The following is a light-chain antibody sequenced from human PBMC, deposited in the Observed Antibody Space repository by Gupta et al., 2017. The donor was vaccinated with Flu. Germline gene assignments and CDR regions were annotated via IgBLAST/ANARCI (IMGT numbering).Light chain of an antibody. CDR2: SNN. CDR1: SSNIGSNT. CDR3: AAADDSRNSLV. Sequence: SVLTQPPSASVPPGQRVTISCSGSSSNIGSNTVSWYQQLPGPAPKLLIYSNNRRRSGVPARFSGSKYGTSAALTTSGLQAEDEADYYCAAADDSRNSLVFGGGTKLTVL. J-gene: IGLJ2*01. V-gene: IGLV1-44*01.